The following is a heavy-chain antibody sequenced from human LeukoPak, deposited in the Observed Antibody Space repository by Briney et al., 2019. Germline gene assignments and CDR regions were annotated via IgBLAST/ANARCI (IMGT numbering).Heavy chain of an antibody. V-gene: IGHV3-48*01. CDR3: ARDFDY. J-gene: IGHJ4*02. CDR1: GFTFSSYW. Sequence: PGGSLRLSCAASGFTFSSYWMNWVRQAPGKGLEWVSYISSSSSTIYYADSVKGRFTISRDNAKNSLYLQMNSLRAEDTAVYYCARDFDYWGQGTLVTVSS. CDR2: ISSSSSTI.